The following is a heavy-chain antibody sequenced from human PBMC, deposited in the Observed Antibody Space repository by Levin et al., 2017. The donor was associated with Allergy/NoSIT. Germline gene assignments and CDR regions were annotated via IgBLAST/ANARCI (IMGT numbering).Heavy chain of an antibody. CDR3: ASRGSFDH. V-gene: IGHV3-30*03. D-gene: IGHD3-10*01. Sequence: GESLKISCAASGLSFSDYEMHWVRQAPDSGLEWVALITSDGSNKFYADSVKGRFIISRDNSRNILYLQLNSLRPEDTAVYYCASRGSFDHWGQGTLVTVSS. CDR2: ITSDGSNK. J-gene: IGHJ4*02. CDR1: GLSFSDYE.